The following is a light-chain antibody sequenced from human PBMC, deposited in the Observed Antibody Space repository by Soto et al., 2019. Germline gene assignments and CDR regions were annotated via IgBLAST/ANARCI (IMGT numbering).Light chain of an antibody. V-gene: IGKV3-15*01. CDR2: GAS. Sequence: EIVMTQSPATLSVSPGERATLSCRASQSVSSNLAWYQQKPGQAPWLLIYGASTRATGIPARFSGSRSGTEFTLTISSLQSEDFAVYYCQQYNNWPPWTFGQGTKLEIK. J-gene: IGKJ2*02. CDR3: QQYNNWPPWT. CDR1: QSVSSN.